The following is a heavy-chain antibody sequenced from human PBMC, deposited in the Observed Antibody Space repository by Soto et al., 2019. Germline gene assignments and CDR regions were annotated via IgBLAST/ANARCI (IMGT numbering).Heavy chain of an antibody. CDR3: AVIAAADPFDY. Sequence: VASVKVSCKASGYTFTSYYMHWVRQAPGQGLEWMGIINPSGGSTSYAQKFQGRVTMTRDTSTSTVYMELSSLRSEDTAVYYCAVIAAADPFDYWGQGTLVTVSS. CDR1: GYTFTSYY. V-gene: IGHV1-46*01. CDR2: INPSGGST. J-gene: IGHJ4*02. D-gene: IGHD6-13*01.